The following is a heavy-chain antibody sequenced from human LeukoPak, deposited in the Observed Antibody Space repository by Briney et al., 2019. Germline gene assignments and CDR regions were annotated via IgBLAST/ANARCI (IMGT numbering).Heavy chain of an antibody. J-gene: IGHJ4*02. CDR3: ASGHYCSSTSCSFDY. CDR1: GYTFTGYD. V-gene: IGHV1-2*02. CDR2: INPNSGGT. Sequence: ATVKVACKASGYTFTGYDMHLVQQAPEQGLESMGWINPNSGGTNYAQQFHGRVTMPGDTSISTAHMELSPLRSADPAVYYCASGHYCSSTSCSFDYWRQGTLVIVSS. D-gene: IGHD2-2*01.